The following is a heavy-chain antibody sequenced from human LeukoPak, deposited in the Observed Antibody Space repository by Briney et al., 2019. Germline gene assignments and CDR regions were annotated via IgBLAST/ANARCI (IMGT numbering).Heavy chain of an antibody. Sequence: PSETLSLTCAVYGGSFSGYYWSWIRQPPGKGLEWIGEINHSGSTNYNPSLKSRVTISVDTSKNQFSLKLSSVTAADTAVYYCARHSRHYYDSSGYQNLGAFDIWGQGTMVTVSS. CDR1: GGSFSGYY. J-gene: IGHJ3*02. CDR3: ARHSRHYYDSSGYQNLGAFDI. V-gene: IGHV4-34*01. D-gene: IGHD3-22*01. CDR2: INHSGST.